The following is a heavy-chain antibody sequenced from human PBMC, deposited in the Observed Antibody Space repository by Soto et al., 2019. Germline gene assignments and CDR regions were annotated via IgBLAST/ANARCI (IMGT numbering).Heavy chain of an antibody. CDR3: ARGAYYYDSNS. CDR2: IYYSGST. V-gene: IGHV4-59*01. CDR1: GGSISSYY. Sequence: QVQLQESGPGLVKPSETLSLTCTVSGGSISSYYWSWIRQPPGKGLEWIGYIYYSGSTNYNPSLKRRVTISVDTSKNQFSLKLTAVTAADTAVYYGARGAYYYDSNSWGQGTLVTVSS. J-gene: IGHJ4*02. D-gene: IGHD3-22*01.